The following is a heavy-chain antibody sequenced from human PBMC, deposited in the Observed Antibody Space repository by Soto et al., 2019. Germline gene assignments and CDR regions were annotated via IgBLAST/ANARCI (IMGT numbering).Heavy chain of an antibody. D-gene: IGHD2-2*01. CDR2: IIPIFGTA. Sequence: ASVKFSCKASGYTFTSYYMHWVRQAPGQGLEWMGGIIPIFGTANYAQKFQGRVTITADKSTSTAYVELSSLRSEDTAVYYCARDCSSTSCRDYYYYYGMDVWGQGTTVTVSS. CDR1: GYTFTSYY. J-gene: IGHJ6*02. V-gene: IGHV1-69*06. CDR3: ARDCSSTSCRDYYYYYGMDV.